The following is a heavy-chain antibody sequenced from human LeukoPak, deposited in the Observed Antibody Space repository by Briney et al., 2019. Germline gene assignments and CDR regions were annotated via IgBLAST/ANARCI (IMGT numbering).Heavy chain of an antibody. Sequence: PGGSLRLSCAASGFTFSSYAMSWFRQPPGKTLEWIAYIYYSGNTNYNPAFRSRVTISVDTSKNQVSLQLNSVTAADTAVYYCARHFASGTYPLDHWGQGTLVTVSS. CDR1: GFTFSSYA. CDR2: IYYSGNT. D-gene: IGHD3-10*01. J-gene: IGHJ4*02. V-gene: IGHV4-59*01. CDR3: ARHFASGTYPLDH.